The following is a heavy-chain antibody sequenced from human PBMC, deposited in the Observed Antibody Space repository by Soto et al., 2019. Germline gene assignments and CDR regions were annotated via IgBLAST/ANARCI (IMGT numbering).Heavy chain of an antibody. CDR1: GFTFSSYA. V-gene: IGHV3-23*01. D-gene: IGHD3-22*01. Sequence: GGSLRLSCAASGFTFSSYAMSWVRQAPGKGLEWVSAISGSGGSTYYADSVKSRFTISRDNSKNTLYLQMNSLRAEDTAVYYCAKAHTYYYDSSGYPLGYWGQGTLVTVSS. CDR3: AKAHTYYYDSSGYPLGY. CDR2: ISGSGGST. J-gene: IGHJ4*02.